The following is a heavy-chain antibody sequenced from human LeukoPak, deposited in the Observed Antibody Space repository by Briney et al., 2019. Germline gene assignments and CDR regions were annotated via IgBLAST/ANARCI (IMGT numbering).Heavy chain of an antibody. V-gene: IGHV3-53*01. CDR1: GFTFTSYV. CDR2: VYSGGST. J-gene: IGHJ4*02. D-gene: IGHD3-16*01. Sequence: GGSLRLSCAASGFTFTSYVMSWARQAPGKGLEWVSVVYSGGSTYYADSVKGRFTISRDNSKNTLYLQMNSLRAEDTAVYYCARGVRITFGGVYYFDYWGQGTLVTVSS. CDR3: ARGVRITFGGVYYFDY.